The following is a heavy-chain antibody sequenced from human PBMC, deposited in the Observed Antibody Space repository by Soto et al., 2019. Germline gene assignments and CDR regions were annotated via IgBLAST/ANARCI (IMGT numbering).Heavy chain of an antibody. D-gene: IGHD5-18*01. CDR3: GRLDVDTAMVHDY. J-gene: IGHJ4*02. CDR1: GGSISSGGYY. Sequence: QVPLQESGPGLVQPSQTLYLTCTVSGGSISSGGYYWSWIRQHPGKGLAWIGDIYYSGRTDYNPSRKSRVTISVDPSKNQVALKLSSGTAADTGVYCRGRLDVDTAMVHDYWGQGTLVTVSS. CDR2: IYYSGRT. V-gene: IGHV4-31*03.